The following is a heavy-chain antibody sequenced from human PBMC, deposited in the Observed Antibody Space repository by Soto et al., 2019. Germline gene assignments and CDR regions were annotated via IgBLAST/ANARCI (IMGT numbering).Heavy chain of an antibody. Sequence: EVQLLESGGGLVQPGGSLRLSCTASGFTLSRYAMNWVRQAPGKGLEWVAGISGGGRDSYYADPLKGHFTISRDNSNNTLYLQMNSLRAEDTAIYFCARGGNAISEYYSYINVWGNGTSVTVSS. CDR2: ISGGGRDS. D-gene: IGHD3-16*01. J-gene: IGHJ6*03. CDR3: ARGGNAISEYYSYINV. V-gene: IGHV3-23*01. CDR1: GFTLSRYA.